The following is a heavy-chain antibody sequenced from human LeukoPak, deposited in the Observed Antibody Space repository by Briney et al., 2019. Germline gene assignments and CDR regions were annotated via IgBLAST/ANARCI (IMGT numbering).Heavy chain of an antibody. CDR1: GFTFSSDA. J-gene: IGHJ4*02. CDR2: ISGSGGST. Sequence: GGSLRLSCAASGFTFSSDAMSWVRQAPGKGLEWVSAISGSGGSTYYADSVKGRFTISRDNSKNTLYLQMNSLRAEDTAVYYCAKGSSSYGYFDYWGQGTLVTVSS. V-gene: IGHV3-23*01. CDR3: AKGSSSYGYFDY. D-gene: IGHD6-13*01.